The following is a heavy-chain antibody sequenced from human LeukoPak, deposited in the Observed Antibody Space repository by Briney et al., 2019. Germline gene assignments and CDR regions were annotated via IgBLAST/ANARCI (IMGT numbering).Heavy chain of an antibody. V-gene: IGHV3-33*01. J-gene: IGHJ4*02. D-gene: IGHD1-26*01. CDR2: IWYDGSNK. Sequence: PGRSLRPSCAASGFTFSTYGMHWVRQAPGKGLEWVAVIWYDGSNKYYADSVKGRFTISRDNSKNTLYLQMNSLRAEDTAVYYCARVWGGGELHYYFDYGGKGPLATFP. CDR3: ARVWGGGELHYYFDY. CDR1: GFTFSTYG.